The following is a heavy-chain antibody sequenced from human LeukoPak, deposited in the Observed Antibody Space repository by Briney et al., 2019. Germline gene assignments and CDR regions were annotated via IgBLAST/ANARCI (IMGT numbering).Heavy chain of an antibody. D-gene: IGHD3-22*01. CDR3: ARVKRDSSGDYYPDY. Sequence: ASVKVSCKASGYTFTSYDINWVRQATGQGLEGMGWMNLNSGNTGYAQKFQGRVTMTRNTSISTAYMDLSSLRSEDTAVYYCARVKRDSSGDYYPDYWGQGTLVTVSS. V-gene: IGHV1-8*01. CDR1: GYTFTSYD. J-gene: IGHJ4*02. CDR2: MNLNSGNT.